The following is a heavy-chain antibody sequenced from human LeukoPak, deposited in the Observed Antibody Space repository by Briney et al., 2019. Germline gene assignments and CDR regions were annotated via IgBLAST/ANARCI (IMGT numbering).Heavy chain of an antibody. Sequence: GRSLRLSCAASGFSFSRYAMHWARQAPGKGLEWLTVISYDGANKYYAESVQGRLTISRDNSKNTLYLQMNSLRAEDTAVYYCAKDPQLVVGWFDPWGQGTLVTVSS. CDR2: ISYDGANK. J-gene: IGHJ5*02. CDR1: GFSFSRYA. CDR3: AKDPQLVVGWFDP. V-gene: IGHV3-30-3*01. D-gene: IGHD6-6*01.